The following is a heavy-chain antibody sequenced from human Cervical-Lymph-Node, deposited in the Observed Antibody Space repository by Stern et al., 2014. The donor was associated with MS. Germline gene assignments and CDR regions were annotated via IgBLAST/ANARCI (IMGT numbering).Heavy chain of an antibody. CDR3: APGIDY. CDR2: ISHDALNK. V-gene: IGHV3-30*04. J-gene: IGHJ4*02. Sequence: VQLLESGGGVVQPGSSLSLSCAGTGFIFTTSPLHWVRQAPGKGLEWVAFISHDALNKYYADSVRGRFTISRDNSKNMLYLQMNSLRVEDTAVYYCAPGIDYWGQGTLVTVSS. CDR1: GFIFTTSP.